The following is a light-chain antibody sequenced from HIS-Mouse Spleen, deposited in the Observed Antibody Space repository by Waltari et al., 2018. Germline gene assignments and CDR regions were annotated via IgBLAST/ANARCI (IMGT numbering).Light chain of an antibody. CDR2: DVS. V-gene: IGLV2-14*03. J-gene: IGLJ2*01. CDR1: SSDVGGYNS. CDR3: SSYTSSSTLV. Sequence: QSALTQPASVSGSPGQSTTISCTGTSSDVGGYNSVSWYQQHPGKAPKLMIYDVSNRPSGVSNRFSGSKSGNTASLTISGLQAEDEADYYCSSYTSSSTLVFGGGTKLTVL.